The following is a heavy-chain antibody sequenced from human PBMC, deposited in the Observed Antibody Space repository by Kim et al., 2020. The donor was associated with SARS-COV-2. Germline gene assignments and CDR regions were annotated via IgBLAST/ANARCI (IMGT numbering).Heavy chain of an antibody. J-gene: IGHJ5*02. CDR3: ARDPRTLIAALDPNWFDP. CDR1: GFTFSSYS. CDR2: ISSSSSTI. V-gene: IGHV3-48*02. D-gene: IGHD6-6*01. Sequence: GGSLRLSCAASGFTFSSYSMNWVRQAPGKGLEWVSYISSSSSTIYYADSVKGRFTISRDNAKNSLYLQMNSLRDEDTAVYYCARDPRTLIAALDPNWFDPWGQGTLVTVSS.